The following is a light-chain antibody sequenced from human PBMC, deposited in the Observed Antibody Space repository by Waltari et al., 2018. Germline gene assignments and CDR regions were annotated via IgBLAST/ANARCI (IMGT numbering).Light chain of an antibody. V-gene: IGLV1-40*01. CDR3: AAWFDSLNGWV. CDR2: PIN. J-gene: IGLJ3*02. CDR1: SSNIGTGYD. Sequence: QSVLTQPPSVSGAPGQRVTISCTGSSSNIGTGYDVQWYQQFPGTAPKLLIYPINVRPSGVPYRLSGSKSVTSATLSISGLQSEDEADYYCAAWFDSLNGWVFGGGTKVTVL.